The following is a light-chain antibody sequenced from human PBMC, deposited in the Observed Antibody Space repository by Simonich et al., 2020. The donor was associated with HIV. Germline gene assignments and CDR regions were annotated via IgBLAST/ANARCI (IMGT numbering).Light chain of an antibody. Sequence: AIRLTQSPSSLSASTWNIVTISCRASQGISSDLAWYQQKPGKAPKLLIYAASTLPSGVPSRFSGSGSGTDFTLTISSLQPEDFATYYGQQSYSTPYTFGQWTKLEIK. CDR3: QQSYSTPYT. CDR1: QGISSD. J-gene: IGKJ2*01. CDR2: AAS. V-gene: IGKV1-8*01.